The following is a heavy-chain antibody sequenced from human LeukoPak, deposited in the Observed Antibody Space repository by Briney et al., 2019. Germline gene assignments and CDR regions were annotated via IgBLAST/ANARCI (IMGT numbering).Heavy chain of an antibody. Sequence: SETLSLTCAVYGGSFSGYYWSWIRQPPGKGLEWIGEISHSGSTNYNPSLKSRVTISVDTSKNQFSLKLSSVTAADTAVYYCARGGSSSWGYYYYYGMDVWGQGTTVTVSS. D-gene: IGHD6-13*01. V-gene: IGHV4-34*01. CDR3: ARGGSSSWGYYYYYGMDV. CDR1: GGSFSGYY. CDR2: ISHSGST. J-gene: IGHJ6*02.